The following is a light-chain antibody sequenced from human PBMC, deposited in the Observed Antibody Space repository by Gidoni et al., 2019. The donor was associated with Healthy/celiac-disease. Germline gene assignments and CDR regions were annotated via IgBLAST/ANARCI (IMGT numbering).Light chain of an antibody. CDR3: QQYYSTPLT. Sequence: DIVMTQSPDSLAVSLGERATINCKSSQSVLYSSNNQNYLAWYQQKPGQPPKLLIYWASTRESGVPDRCSGSGSGTDFTLPISSLQAEDVAVYYCQQYYSTPLTFGGGTKVEIK. CDR2: WAS. CDR1: QSVLYSSNNQNY. J-gene: IGKJ4*01. V-gene: IGKV4-1*01.